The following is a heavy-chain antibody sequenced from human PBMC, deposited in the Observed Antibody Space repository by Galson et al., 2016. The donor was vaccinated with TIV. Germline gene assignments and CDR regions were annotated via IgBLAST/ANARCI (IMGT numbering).Heavy chain of an antibody. Sequence: SLRLSCAASGFTFDDYAMHWVRQVPGKGLEWVSVISWNSGTTVYADSAKGRFIISRDNAKNSLYLQMDSLRAEDTALYYCAKGQLRAARRFYYMDAWGKGTTVTVSS. J-gene: IGHJ6*03. D-gene: IGHD2-2*01. CDR1: GFTFDDYA. V-gene: IGHV3-9*01. CDR3: AKGQLRAARRFYYMDA. CDR2: ISWNSGTT.